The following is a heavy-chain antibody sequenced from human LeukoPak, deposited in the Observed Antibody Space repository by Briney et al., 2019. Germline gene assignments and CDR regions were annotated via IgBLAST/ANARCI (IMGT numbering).Heavy chain of an antibody. CDR3: ASTYYYDTQD. V-gene: IGHV3-21*01. J-gene: IGHJ4*02. D-gene: IGHD3-22*01. CDR2: ISTGSSYI. CDR1: GFTFSSYS. Sequence: PGGSLRLSCAASGFTFSSYSMNWVRQAPGKGLEWVSSISTGSSYIYYADSVKGRFTISRDNAKNSLYLQMNSLRAEDTAVCYCASTYYYDTQDWGQGTLVTVSS.